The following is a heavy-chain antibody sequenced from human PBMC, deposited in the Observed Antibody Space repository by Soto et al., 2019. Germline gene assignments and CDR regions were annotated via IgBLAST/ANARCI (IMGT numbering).Heavy chain of an antibody. CDR2: VYSSGTT. CDR3: ARHLVGLRSAFEI. D-gene: IGHD5-12*01. Sequence: PSETLSLTCTVSGGSLTDYYCSGIRQPPGRGLEWIGFVYSSGTTSYNSSLRSRVTISVDTSRNQFSLTLSSVTAADTAVYYCARHLVGLRSAFEIWGQGTMVTVSS. CDR1: GGSLTDYY. V-gene: IGHV4-59*08. J-gene: IGHJ3*02.